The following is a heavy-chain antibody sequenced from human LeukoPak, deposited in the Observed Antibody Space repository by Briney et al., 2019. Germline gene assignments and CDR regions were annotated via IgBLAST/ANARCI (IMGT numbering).Heavy chain of an antibody. CDR1: GSSFSDYY. J-gene: IGHJ6*02. CDR3: ARSIGYYYTMDV. Sequence: PGGSLRLSCVACGSSFSDYYMSWIRQAPGRGLEWISYISGSGSDLYYADSVKGRFTISRDNANNSLYLQMNSLRVEDTAVHYCARSIGYYYTMDVWGQGTTVTVSS. CDR2: ISGSGSDL. D-gene: IGHD3-22*01. V-gene: IGHV3-11*01.